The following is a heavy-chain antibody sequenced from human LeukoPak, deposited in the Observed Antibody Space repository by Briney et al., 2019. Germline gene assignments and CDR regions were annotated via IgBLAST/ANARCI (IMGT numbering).Heavy chain of an antibody. V-gene: IGHV1-18*01. CDR1: SYTFISYG. J-gene: IGHJ4*02. Sequence: GASVKVSCKASSYTFISYGISWVRQAPGQGLEWMGWVSAYADDTNYAQKFQGRVTMTRDTSISTAYMELSRLRSDDTAVYYCARVDRAVAGILYFDYWGQGTLVTVSS. CDR3: ARVDRAVAGILYFDY. CDR2: VSAYADDT. D-gene: IGHD6-19*01.